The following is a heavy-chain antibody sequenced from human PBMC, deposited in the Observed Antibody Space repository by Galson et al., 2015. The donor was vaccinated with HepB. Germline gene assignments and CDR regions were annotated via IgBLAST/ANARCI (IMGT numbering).Heavy chain of an antibody. V-gene: IGHV3-30-3*01. Sequence: SLRLSCAASGFTFSSYAMHWVRQAPGKGLEWVAVISYDGSNKYYADSVKGRFTISRDNSKNTLYLQMNSLRAEDTAVYYCARDNFEGDYYYGMDVWGQGTTVTVSS. CDR1: GFTFSSYA. J-gene: IGHJ6*02. CDR3: ARDNFEGDYYYGMDV. D-gene: IGHD1-26*01. CDR2: ISYDGSNK.